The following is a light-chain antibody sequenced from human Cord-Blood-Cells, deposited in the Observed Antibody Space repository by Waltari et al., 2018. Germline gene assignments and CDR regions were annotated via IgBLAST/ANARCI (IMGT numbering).Light chain of an antibody. J-gene: IGLJ3*02. CDR2: DVS. CDR3: SSYTSSSTNWV. CDR1: SSDVGGYNY. V-gene: IGLV2-14*01. Sequence: QSALTQPASVSGSPGPSITISCTGTSSDVGGYNYVSWYQQHPGKAPKLMIYDVSNRPSGVSNRFSCSKSGNTASLTISGLQAEDEADYYCSSYTSSSTNWVFGGGTKLTVL.